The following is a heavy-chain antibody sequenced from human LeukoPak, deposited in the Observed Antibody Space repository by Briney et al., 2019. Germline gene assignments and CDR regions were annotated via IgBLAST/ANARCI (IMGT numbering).Heavy chain of an antibody. D-gene: IGHD3-22*01. Sequence: ASVKVSCKASGYTFSGYNMQWVRQAPGQGLEWMGWINPNSGGTNYAQKFQGRVTMTRDTSISTAYMELSRLRSEDTAVYYCVDSSGYLGLPVYWGQGTLVTVSS. CDR3: VDSSGYLGLPVY. CDR1: GYTFSGYN. J-gene: IGHJ4*02. V-gene: IGHV1-2*02. CDR2: INPNSGGT.